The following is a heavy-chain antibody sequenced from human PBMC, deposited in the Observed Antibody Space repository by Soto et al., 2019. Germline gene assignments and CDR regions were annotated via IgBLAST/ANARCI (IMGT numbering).Heavy chain of an antibody. CDR2: IIPIFGTA. CDR3: ARVRYCSSTSCGWFDP. V-gene: IGHV1-69*13. Sequence: SVKVSCKASGGTFSSYAISWVRQAPGQGLEWMGGIIPIFGTANYAQKFQGRVTITADESTSTADMELSSLSSEDTAVYYGARVRYCSSTSCGWFDPWGQGTLVTVSS. J-gene: IGHJ5*02. CDR1: GGTFSSYA. D-gene: IGHD2-2*01.